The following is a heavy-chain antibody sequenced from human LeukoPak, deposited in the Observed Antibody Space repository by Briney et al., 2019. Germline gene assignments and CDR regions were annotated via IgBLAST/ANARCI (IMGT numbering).Heavy chain of an antibody. CDR2: IYYSGST. V-gene: IGHV4-59*08. D-gene: IGHD1-26*01. CDR1: GGSISSYY. CDR3: ARHGSGSGSYRHPYYFDY. Sequence: SETLSLTCTVSGGSISSYYWSWIRQPPGKGLEWIGYIYYSGSTNYNPSLKSRVTISVDTSKNQFSLKLSSVTAADTAVYYCARHGSGSGSYRHPYYFDYWGQGTLVTVSS. J-gene: IGHJ4*02.